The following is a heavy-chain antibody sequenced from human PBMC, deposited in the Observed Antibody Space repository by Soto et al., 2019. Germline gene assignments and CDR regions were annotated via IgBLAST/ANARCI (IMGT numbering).Heavy chain of an antibody. D-gene: IGHD3-22*01. CDR1: GFTFSNYA. J-gene: IGHJ4*02. Sequence: GGSLRLSCAASGFTFSNYAMSWVRQAPGKGLEWVSSITGSGDYTYYADSVKGRFTISRDNSKNTLYLQMNSLRAEDTAVYYCAKARYYDSTGYLYYFDYRGKGTPVTVSS. CDR3: AKARYYDSTGYLYYFDY. CDR2: ITGSGDYT. V-gene: IGHV3-23*01.